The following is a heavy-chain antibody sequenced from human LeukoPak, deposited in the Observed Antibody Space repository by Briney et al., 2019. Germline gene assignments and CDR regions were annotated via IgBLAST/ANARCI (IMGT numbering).Heavy chain of an antibody. V-gene: IGHV3-48*03. CDR1: GFTFSEFE. J-gene: IGHJ4*02. D-gene: IGHD2-2*01. Sequence: GGSLRLSCAASGFTFSEFEMNWVRQAPGKGLEWVSDISSGGTTIFYADSVKGRFTISRDNAKNSLYLQMSSLRDEDTAIYYCTRGLVVWGQGALVTVSS. CDR3: TRGLVV. CDR2: ISSGGTTI.